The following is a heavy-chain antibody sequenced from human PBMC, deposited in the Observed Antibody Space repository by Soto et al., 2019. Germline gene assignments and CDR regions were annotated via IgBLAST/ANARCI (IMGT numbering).Heavy chain of an antibody. J-gene: IGHJ6*02. CDR2: IWFDGSKK. Sequence: GGSLRLSCASSGFTFRSYGIHWVRQAPGKGLEWVALIWFDGSKKYYVDSVKGRFAVSRDNSKNTLYLQMNSLRVEDTAVYYCARDRLVPYGYGMDVWGQGTTVTVSS. CDR1: GFTFRSYG. CDR3: ARDRLVPYGYGMDV. D-gene: IGHD2-2*01. V-gene: IGHV3-33*01.